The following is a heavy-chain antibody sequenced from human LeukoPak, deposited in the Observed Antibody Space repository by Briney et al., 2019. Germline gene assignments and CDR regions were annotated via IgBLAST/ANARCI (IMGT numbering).Heavy chain of an antibody. CDR2: ISGSGVST. CDR3: SLRAFWFDP. Sequence: GGSLRLSCAASGFTFSSYDMSWVRQAPGKGLEWVSAISGSGVSTYYADSVKRRFTISRDNSKNTLFLQMNSRRAEDTAVYYCSLRAFWFDPWGQGTLVSVSS. V-gene: IGHV3-23*01. CDR1: GFTFSSYD. D-gene: IGHD2-21*02. J-gene: IGHJ5*02.